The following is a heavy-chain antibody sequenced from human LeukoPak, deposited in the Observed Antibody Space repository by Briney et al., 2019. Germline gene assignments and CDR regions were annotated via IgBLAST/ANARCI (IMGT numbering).Heavy chain of an antibody. J-gene: IGHJ4*02. D-gene: IGHD2-2*01. CDR1: GGSISSGSYY. Sequence: SETLSLTCTVSGGSISSGSYYWSWIRQPAGKGLEWIGRIYTSGSTNYNPSLKSRVTISVDTSKNQFSLKLSSVTAADTAVYYCAREGYQPPDEVDYWGQGTLVTVSS. V-gene: IGHV4-61*02. CDR3: AREGYQPPDEVDY. CDR2: IYTSGST.